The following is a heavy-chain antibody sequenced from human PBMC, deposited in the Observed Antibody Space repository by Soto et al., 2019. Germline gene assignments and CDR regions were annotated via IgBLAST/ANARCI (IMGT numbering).Heavy chain of an antibody. CDR3: AKSRLYYYYYMDV. CDR1: GFTFSSYA. Sequence: PGRSLRLSCAAAGFTFSSYAMSWFRQAPGKGLEWVSAISGSGGSTYYADSVKGQFTISRDNSKNTLYLQMNSLRAEDTAVYYCAKSRLYYYYYMDVWGKGTTVTVSS. J-gene: IGHJ6*03. D-gene: IGHD6-19*01. V-gene: IGHV3-23*01. CDR2: ISGSGGST.